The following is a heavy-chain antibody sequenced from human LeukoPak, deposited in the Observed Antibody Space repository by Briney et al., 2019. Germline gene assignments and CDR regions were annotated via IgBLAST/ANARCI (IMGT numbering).Heavy chain of an antibody. J-gene: IGHJ4*02. CDR2: INPNSGGT. V-gene: IGHV1-2*02. CDR3: ARVPRKRYFDWSHTYFDY. Sequence: ASVKVSCKASGYTFTGYYMHWVRQAPGQGLEWMGWINPNSGGTNYAQKFQGRVTMTRDTSISTAYMELSRLRSDDTAVYYCARVPRKRYFDWSHTYFDYWGQGTLVTVSS. CDR1: GYTFTGYY. D-gene: IGHD3-9*01.